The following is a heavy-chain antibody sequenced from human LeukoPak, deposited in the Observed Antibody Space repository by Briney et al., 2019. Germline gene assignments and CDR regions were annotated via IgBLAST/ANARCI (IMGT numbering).Heavy chain of an antibody. J-gene: IGHJ3*02. V-gene: IGHV3-23*01. CDR3: AKDDYGDPGAFDI. Sequence: GGSLRLSCAASGFTFSSYAMSWVRQAPGKGLEWASAISGSGGSTYYADSVKGRFTISRDNSKNTLYLQMNSLRAEDTAVYYCAKDDYGDPGAFDIWGQGTMVTVSS. CDR1: GFTFSSYA. D-gene: IGHD4-17*01. CDR2: ISGSGGST.